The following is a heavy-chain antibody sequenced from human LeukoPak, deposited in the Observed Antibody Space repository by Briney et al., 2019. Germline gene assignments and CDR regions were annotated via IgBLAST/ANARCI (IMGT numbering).Heavy chain of an antibody. Sequence: KPGGSLRLSCAASGFTFSTYTMNWVRQAPGKGLEWVSSISSSSGYIYYADSVKGRFTISRDNAENSLYLQMNSLGAEDTAVYYCTRGGTVTTGIDYWGQGTLVTVSS. CDR3: TRGGTVTTGIDY. CDR2: ISSSSGYI. CDR1: GFTFSTYT. J-gene: IGHJ4*02. D-gene: IGHD4-17*01. V-gene: IGHV3-21*01.